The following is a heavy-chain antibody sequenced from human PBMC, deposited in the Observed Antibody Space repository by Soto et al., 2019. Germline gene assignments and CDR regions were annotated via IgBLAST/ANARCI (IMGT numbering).Heavy chain of an antibody. CDR2: IYSGGST. Sequence: GGSLRLSCAASGFTVSSNYMSWVRQAPGKGLEWVSVIYSGGSTYYADSVKGRFTISRDNSKNTLYLQMNSLRAEDTAVYYCARHRPTWLVTAPQGRFDYWGQGTLVTVSS. V-gene: IGHV3-53*01. CDR1: GFTVSSNY. J-gene: IGHJ4*02. D-gene: IGHD2-21*02. CDR3: ARHRPTWLVTAPQGRFDY.